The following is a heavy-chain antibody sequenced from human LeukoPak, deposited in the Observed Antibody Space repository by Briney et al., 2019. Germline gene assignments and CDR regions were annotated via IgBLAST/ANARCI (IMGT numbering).Heavy chain of an antibody. Sequence: GGSLRLSCAASGFTFSSYWMHWVRQAPGKGLVWVSRIDSDGSSTSYADSVKGRFTISRDNAKNTLYLQMISLRAEDTAVYYCARDGRYSYGPAWGQGTVVTVSS. CDR1: GFTFSSYW. V-gene: IGHV3-74*01. J-gene: IGHJ1*01. D-gene: IGHD5-18*01. CDR3: ARDGRYSYGPA. CDR2: IDSDGSST.